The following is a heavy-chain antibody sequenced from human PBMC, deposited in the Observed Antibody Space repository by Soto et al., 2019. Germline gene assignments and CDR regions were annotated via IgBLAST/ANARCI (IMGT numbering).Heavy chain of an antibody. D-gene: IGHD4-4*01. V-gene: IGHV4-59*01. Sequence: SETLSLTCTVSGGSISSYYWSWIRQPPGKGLEWIGYIYYSGSTNYNPSLKSRVTISVDTSKNQFSLKLSSVTAADTAVYYCASLHSNGYFDYWGQGTLVNVSS. J-gene: IGHJ4*02. CDR1: GGSISSYY. CDR3: ASLHSNGYFDY. CDR2: IYYSGST.